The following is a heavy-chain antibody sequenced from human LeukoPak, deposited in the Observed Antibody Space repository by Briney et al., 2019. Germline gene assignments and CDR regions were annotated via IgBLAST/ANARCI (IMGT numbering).Heavy chain of an antibody. Sequence: SETLSLTCTVSGGSISSSSYYWGWIRQPPGKGLEWIGSIYYSGSTYYNPSLKSRVTISVDTSKNQFSLKLSSVTAADTAVYYCARHSIAARSPNFDYWGQGTLVTVSS. J-gene: IGHJ4*02. CDR3: ARHSIAARSPNFDY. CDR1: GGSISSSSYY. V-gene: IGHV4-39*07. CDR2: IYYSGST. D-gene: IGHD6-6*01.